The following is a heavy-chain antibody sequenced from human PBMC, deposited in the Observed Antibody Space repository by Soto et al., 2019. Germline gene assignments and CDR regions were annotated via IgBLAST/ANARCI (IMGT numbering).Heavy chain of an antibody. V-gene: IGHV4-34*01. J-gene: IGHJ6*02. CDR2: INHSGST. CDR1: GGSFSGYY. CDR3: ARLPAIAFYYYYGMDV. D-gene: IGHD6-25*01. Sequence: SETLSLTCAVYGGSFSGYYWSWIRQPPGKGLEWIGEINHSGSTNYNPSLKSRVTISVDTSKNRFSLKLSSVTAADTAVYYCARLPAIAFYYYYGMDVWGQGTTVTVSS.